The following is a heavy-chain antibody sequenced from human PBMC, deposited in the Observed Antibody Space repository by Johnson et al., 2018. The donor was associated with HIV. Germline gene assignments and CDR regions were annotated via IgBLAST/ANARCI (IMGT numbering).Heavy chain of an antibody. CDR2: ISGSGTNI. Sequence: QVQLVESGGGVVQPGGSLRLSCVASGFSFSDYYMSWIRQAPGKGLEWVSYISGSGTNIYYADSVKGRFTLSRDNAKKSLFLQMNSRRAEDTAAYSCARGDRSTYYRRGAVDIWGQGTMVTVSS. CDR1: GFSFSDYY. D-gene: IGHD1-26*01. J-gene: IGHJ3*02. V-gene: IGHV3-11*04. CDR3: ARGDRSTYYRRGAVDI.